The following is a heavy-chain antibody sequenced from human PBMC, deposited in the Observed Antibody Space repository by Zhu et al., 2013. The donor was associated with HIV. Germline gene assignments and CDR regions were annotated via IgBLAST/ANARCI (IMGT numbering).Heavy chain of an antibody. J-gene: IGHJ3*02. Sequence: QVQLVQSGAEVKKPGASVKVSCKASGYTFTGYYMHWVRQAPGQGLEWMGWINPNSGGTNYAQKFQGRVTMTRDTSISTAYMELSRLRSDDTAVYYCARYLTGTTGPQDAFDIWGQGTMVTVSS. CDR1: GYTFTGYY. CDR2: INPNSGGT. CDR3: ARYLTGTTGPQDAFDI. V-gene: IGHV1-2*02. D-gene: IGHD1-7*01.